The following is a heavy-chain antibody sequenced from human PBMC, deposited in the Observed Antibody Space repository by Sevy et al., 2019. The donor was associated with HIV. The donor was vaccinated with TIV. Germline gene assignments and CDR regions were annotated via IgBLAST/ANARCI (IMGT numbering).Heavy chain of an antibody. Sequence: GGSLRLSCAASGFTFSSYGMHWVRQAPGKGLEWVAVIWYDGSNKYYAHSVKGRFTISRDNSKNTLYLQMNSLRAEDTAVYYCARGLPVVGAMAYFDYWGQGTLVTVSS. V-gene: IGHV3-33*01. CDR1: GFTFSSYG. CDR2: IWYDGSNK. J-gene: IGHJ4*02. CDR3: ARGLPVVGAMAYFDY. D-gene: IGHD1-26*01.